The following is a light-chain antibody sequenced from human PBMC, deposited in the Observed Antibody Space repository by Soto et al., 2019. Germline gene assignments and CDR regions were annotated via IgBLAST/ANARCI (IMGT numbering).Light chain of an antibody. CDR3: QQYNSYSLT. Sequence: DIQMTQSPSTLSASVGDRVTITCRASQSISSWLAWYQQKPGKAPKLLIYKASSLESGVPSRFSGSGSGTEFTFTISSLQPDDFATYYCQQYNSYSLTFGGGTKVEIK. CDR1: QSISSW. CDR2: KAS. J-gene: IGKJ4*01. V-gene: IGKV1-5*03.